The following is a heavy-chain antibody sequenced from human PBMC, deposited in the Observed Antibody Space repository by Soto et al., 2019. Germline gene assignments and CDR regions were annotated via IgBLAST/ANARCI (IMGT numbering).Heavy chain of an antibody. CDR2: INSDGSST. D-gene: IGHD6-19*01. J-gene: IGHJ4*02. CDR3: VRGEGGWETY. Sequence: GGSLRLSCSASGFTFSSYWMHWVRQAPGKGLVWVSRINSDGSSTTYADSVKGRFTISRDNAKNTLYLQMNSLRAEDTAVYYCVRGEGGWETYWGQGTLVTVSS. V-gene: IGHV3-74*01. CDR1: GFTFSSYW.